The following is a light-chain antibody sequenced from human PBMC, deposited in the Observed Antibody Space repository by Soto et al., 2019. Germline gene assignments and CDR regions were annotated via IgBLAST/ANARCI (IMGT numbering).Light chain of an antibody. J-gene: IGLJ3*02. V-gene: IGLV2-8*01. Sequence: QSVLTQPPSASGSPGQSVTISCTGTSSDVGGSNFVSWYQQYPGKVPKLMIYEVSKRPSGVPDLFSGSKSGNTASLTVSGLQAEDEADYYCSSYAGSNTVMFGGGTKLTVL. CDR1: SSDVGGSNF. CDR2: EVS. CDR3: SSYAGSNTVM.